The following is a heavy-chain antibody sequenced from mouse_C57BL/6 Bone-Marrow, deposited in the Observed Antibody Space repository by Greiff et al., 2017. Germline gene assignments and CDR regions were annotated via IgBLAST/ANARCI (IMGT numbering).Heavy chain of an antibody. V-gene: IGHV1-81*01. D-gene: IGHD4-1*01. CDR2: IYPRSGNT. CDR3: AVSGSFGY. CDR1: GYTFTSYG. J-gene: IGHJ2*01. Sequence: QVQLQQSGAELARPGASVKLSCKASGYTFTSYGISWVKQRTGQGLEWIGEIYPRSGNTYYNEKFKGKATLTADKSSSTAYMELRSLTSEDSAVYFCAVSGSFGYWGQGTTLPVAS.